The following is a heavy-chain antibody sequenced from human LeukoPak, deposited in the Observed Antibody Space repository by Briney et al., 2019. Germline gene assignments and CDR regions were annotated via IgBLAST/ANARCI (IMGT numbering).Heavy chain of an antibody. Sequence: GGSLRLSCAASGFIFSSYGMHWVRQAPDKGLEWVAFIRYDGSRKYYAYSVKGRFTISRDNSKNTLYLQMNGLRAEDTAMYYCAKVSLNMVNDAFDIWGQGTMVSVSS. CDR1: GFIFSSYG. CDR2: IRYDGSRK. CDR3: AKVSLNMVNDAFDI. V-gene: IGHV3-30*02. D-gene: IGHD4/OR15-4a*01. J-gene: IGHJ3*02.